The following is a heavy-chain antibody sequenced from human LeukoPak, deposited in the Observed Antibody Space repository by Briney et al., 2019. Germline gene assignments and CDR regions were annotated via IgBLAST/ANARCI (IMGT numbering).Heavy chain of an antibody. D-gene: IGHD3-10*01. Sequence: ASVKVSCKASGYTFTGYYMHWVRQAPGQGLEWMGWINPNSGGTNYAQKFQGRVTMTRDTSISTAYMELSRLRSDDTAVYYCARDGGLLWFGNIDLWGQGTLVTVSS. CDR3: ARDGGLLWFGNIDL. CDR2: INPNSGGT. V-gene: IGHV1-2*02. J-gene: IGHJ5*02. CDR1: GYTFTGYY.